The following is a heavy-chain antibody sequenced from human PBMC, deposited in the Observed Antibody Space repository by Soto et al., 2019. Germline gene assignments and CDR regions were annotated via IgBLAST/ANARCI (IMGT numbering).Heavy chain of an antibody. CDR1: GGTFSSYT. V-gene: IGHV1-69*02. D-gene: IGHD6-13*01. Sequence: QVQLVQSGAEVKKPGSSVKVSCKASGGTFSSYTISWVRQAPGHGLEWMGRIIPILGIANYAQKFQGRVTITADKSTCTAYMELSSLRSKDTAVDYCASGYTGPFWYYGMDVWGQGTTVTVSS. CDR2: IIPILGIA. CDR3: ASGYTGPFWYYGMDV. J-gene: IGHJ6*02.